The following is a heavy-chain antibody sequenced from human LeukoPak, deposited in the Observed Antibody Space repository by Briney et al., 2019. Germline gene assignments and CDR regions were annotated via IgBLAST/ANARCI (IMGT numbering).Heavy chain of an antibody. CDR2: IYYSGST. CDR3: ARANLVSTTSNFDY. D-gene: IGHD4-17*01. J-gene: IGHJ4*02. V-gene: IGHV4-59*01. Sequence: SETLSLTCTVSGGSISSYYWSWIRQPPGKGLEWIGYIYYSGSTNYNPSLKSRVTISVDTSKNQFSLKLSSVTAADTAVYYCARANLVSTTSNFDYWGQGTLVTVSS. CDR1: GGSISSYY.